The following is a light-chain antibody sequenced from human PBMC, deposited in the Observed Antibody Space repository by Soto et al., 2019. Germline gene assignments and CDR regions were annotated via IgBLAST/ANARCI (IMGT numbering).Light chain of an antibody. CDR1: QSVGDY. CDR2: DAS. V-gene: IGKV3-11*01. CDR3: QQREDWPRA. J-gene: IGKJ4*01. Sequence: PGERVTLSCRASQSVGDYLGWYQQKPGQAPRLLIYDASQRATGVPARFSASGSGTDFTLTISSLEPEDFAIYYCQQREDWPRAFGGGTKVEFK.